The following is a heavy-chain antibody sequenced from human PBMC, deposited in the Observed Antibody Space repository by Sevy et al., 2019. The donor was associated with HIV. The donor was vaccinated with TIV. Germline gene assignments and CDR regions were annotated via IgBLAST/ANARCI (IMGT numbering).Heavy chain of an antibody. J-gene: IGHJ4*02. D-gene: IGHD6-13*01. CDR1: GFTISEHY. CDR2: IRNKADSYTT. Sequence: GGSLRLSCAASGFTISEHYMEWVRQAPGKGLEWVGRIRNKADSYTTEFAASVKGRFTISRDDSKNSLYLLMDSLKTEDTAEYYCATHAGIAAAGRVFDYWGQGTLVTVSS. CDR3: ATHAGIAAAGRVFDY. V-gene: IGHV3-72*01.